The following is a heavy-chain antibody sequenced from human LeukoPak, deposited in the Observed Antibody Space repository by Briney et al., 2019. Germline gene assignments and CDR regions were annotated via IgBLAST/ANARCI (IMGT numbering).Heavy chain of an antibody. CDR3: AKLHWNGAS. Sequence: PSETLSLTCTVSGGSISSSSYYWGWIRQSPGKGLEWIGSIYYSGHTYYNPSLKSRLTMSVDMSKEQFSLKLTSVTAADTAVYYCAKLHWNGASWGQGTQVTVSS. CDR2: IYYSGHT. J-gene: IGHJ4*02. D-gene: IGHD1-1*01. CDR1: GGSISSSSYY. V-gene: IGHV4-39*01.